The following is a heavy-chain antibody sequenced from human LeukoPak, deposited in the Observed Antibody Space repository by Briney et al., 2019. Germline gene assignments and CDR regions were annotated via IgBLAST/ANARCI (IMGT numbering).Heavy chain of an antibody. CDR2: INSDGSST. CDR1: GFTFSSYW. D-gene: IGHD3-10*01. J-gene: IGHJ5*02. Sequence: GGSLRLSCAASGFTFSSYWKHWVRQAPGKGLVWVARINSDGSSTSYADSVKGRFTISRDNAKNTLYLQMNSLRAEDTAVYYCARVKITMVRGHQFDPWGQGTLVTVSS. V-gene: IGHV3-74*01. CDR3: ARVKITMVRGHQFDP.